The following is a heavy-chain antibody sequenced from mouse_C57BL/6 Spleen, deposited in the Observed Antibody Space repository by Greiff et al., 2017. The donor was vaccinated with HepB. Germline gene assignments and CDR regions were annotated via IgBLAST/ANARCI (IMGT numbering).Heavy chain of an antibody. J-gene: IGHJ2*01. Sequence: EVNVVESEGGLVQPGSSMKLSCTASGFTFSDYYMAWVRQVPEKGLEWVANINYDGSSTYYLDSLKSRFIISRDNAKNILYLQMSSLKSEDTATYYCARETGSYYFDYWGQGTTLTVSS. CDR1: GFTFSDYY. D-gene: IGHD4-1*01. CDR3: ARETGSYYFDY. V-gene: IGHV5-16*01. CDR2: INYDGSST.